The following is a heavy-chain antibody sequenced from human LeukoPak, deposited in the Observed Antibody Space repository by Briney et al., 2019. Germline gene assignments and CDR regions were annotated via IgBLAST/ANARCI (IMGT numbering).Heavy chain of an antibody. D-gene: IGHD6-13*01. V-gene: IGHV3-20*04. J-gene: IGHJ4*02. CDR3: VKDLSSNWYSFYY. Sequence: GGSLRLSCAPSGGPNDEYRMRWLRHAPGEGLEWVFDINLDGTNSYYAESVKGRFTISRDSAEKSLYLQMNSLRDDDTAFYYCVKDLSSNWYSFYYWGQGTLVTVSS. CDR2: INLDGTNS. CDR1: GGPNDEYR.